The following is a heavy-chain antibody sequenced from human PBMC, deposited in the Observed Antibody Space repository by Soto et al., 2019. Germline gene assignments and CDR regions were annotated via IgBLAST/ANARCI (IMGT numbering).Heavy chain of an antibody. J-gene: IGHJ4*02. Sequence: GASVKVSCKASGYTFTSYGISWVRQAPGQGLEWMGWISAYNGKTNYAQKLQGRVTMTTDTSTDTPYMELSSLRSEDTAVYYCATSRYCSGGSCPVYFFDYWGQGTLVTVSS. CDR2: ISAYNGKT. D-gene: IGHD2-15*01. CDR3: ATSRYCSGGSCPVYFFDY. V-gene: IGHV1-18*01. CDR1: GYTFTSYG.